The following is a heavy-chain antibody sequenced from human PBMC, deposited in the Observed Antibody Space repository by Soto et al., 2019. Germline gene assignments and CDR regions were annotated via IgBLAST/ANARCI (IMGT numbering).Heavy chain of an antibody. CDR1: GYTLTESS. V-gene: IGHV1-24*01. D-gene: IGHD3-22*01. CDR3: ATGPRSGYYLNWFEP. Sequence: ASLKVSCKVSGYTLTESSMHWVRQAPGKGLEWMGGFDPEDGETIYAQKFQGRVTMTEDTSTDTAYMELSSLRSEDTAVYYCATGPRSGYYLNWFEPWGQGTLVTVSS. J-gene: IGHJ5*02. CDR2: FDPEDGET.